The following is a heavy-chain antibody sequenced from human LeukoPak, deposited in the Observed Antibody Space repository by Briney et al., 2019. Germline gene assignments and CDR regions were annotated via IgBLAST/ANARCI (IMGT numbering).Heavy chain of an antibody. CDR3: LRGAHYDTTGYYY. D-gene: IGHD3-22*01. J-gene: IGHJ4*02. Sequence: GGSLRLSCAASGFTFSNAWMSWVRQAPGKGLVWVSRIKNDGTSIYADSVKGRFTISRDNAKNTLYLQMNSLRHEDTAVYYCLRGAHYDTTGYYYWGQGALVTVSS. CDR1: GFTFSNAW. V-gene: IGHV3-74*01. CDR2: IKNDGTSI.